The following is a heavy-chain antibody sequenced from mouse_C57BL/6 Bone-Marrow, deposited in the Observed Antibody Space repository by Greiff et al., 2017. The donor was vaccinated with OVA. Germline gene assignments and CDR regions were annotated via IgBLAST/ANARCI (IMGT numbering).Heavy chain of an antibody. CDR2: INPNNGGT. CDR1: GYTFTDYN. CDR3: ARRSPAWFAY. J-gene: IGHJ3*01. Sequence: VHVKQSGPELVKPGASVKMSCKASGYTFTDYNMHWVKQSHGKSLEWIGYINPNNGGTSYNQKFKGKATLTVNKSSSTAYMELRSLTSEDSAVYYCARRSPAWFAYWGQGTLVTVSA. V-gene: IGHV1-22*01.